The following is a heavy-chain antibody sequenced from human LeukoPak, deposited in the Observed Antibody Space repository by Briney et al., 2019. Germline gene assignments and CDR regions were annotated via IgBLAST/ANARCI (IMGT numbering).Heavy chain of an antibody. CDR3: ARDNWNYGSSMDV. CDR1: GGSVSSATYY. J-gene: IGHJ6*02. Sequence: SETLPLTCTVSGGSVSSATYYWSWIRQPPGKGLEWMGSIYYSGTTTYSPSLKSRVTISVDTSKNQFSLKLSSVTAADTAVYYCARDNWNYGSSMDVWGQGTTVTVSS. CDR2: IYYSGTT. D-gene: IGHD1-7*01. V-gene: IGHV4-61*01.